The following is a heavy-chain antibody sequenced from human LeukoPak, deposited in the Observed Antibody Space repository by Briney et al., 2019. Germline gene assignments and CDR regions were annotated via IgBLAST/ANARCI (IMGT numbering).Heavy chain of an antibody. CDR3: ATSVWGSGRHRPPKWFDP. V-gene: IGHV1-46*01. CDR2: INPSGGST. J-gene: IGHJ5*02. CDR1: GYTCTSYN. D-gene: IGHD3-10*01. Sequence: GASVKVSCKASGYTCTSYNMRWVRQAPGQGLEWRGIINPSGGSTSYAQKFQGRVTMTEDTSTDTAYMELSSLRSEDPAVYYCATSVWGSGRHRPPKWFDPWGQGTLVTVSS.